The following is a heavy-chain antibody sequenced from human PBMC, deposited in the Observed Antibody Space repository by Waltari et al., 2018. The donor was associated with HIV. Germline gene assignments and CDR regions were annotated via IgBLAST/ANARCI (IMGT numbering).Heavy chain of an antibody. CDR3: ATARQWLVDSGMDV. D-gene: IGHD6-19*01. CDR2: FDPADGKT. J-gene: IGHJ6*02. V-gene: IGHV1-24*01. CDR1: GYILMELS. Sequence: QLQLVQSGAEVKRPGASAMVACKVSGYILMELSIHWVRQSPGKGLAGGGSFDPADGKTTYAQTFQGRVTMTEDTSTDTASMEVSSLRSEDTAVYYCATARQWLVDSGMDVWGQGTTVTVSS.